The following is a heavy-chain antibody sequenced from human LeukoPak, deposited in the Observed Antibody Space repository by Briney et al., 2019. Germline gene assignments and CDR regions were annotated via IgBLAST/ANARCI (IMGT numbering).Heavy chain of an antibody. CDR3: ARGPPYYYDSSGYYRFDY. J-gene: IGHJ4*02. Sequence: SQTLSLTCTVSGGSISSGGYYWSWIRQHPGKGLEFIGYIFYSGTTYYNPSLKSQVSISLDTSLNQFSLKVISVTAADTAVYYCARGPPYYYDSSGYYRFDYWGQGTLVTVSS. CDR2: IFYSGTT. D-gene: IGHD3-22*01. V-gene: IGHV4-31*01. CDR1: GGSISSGGYY.